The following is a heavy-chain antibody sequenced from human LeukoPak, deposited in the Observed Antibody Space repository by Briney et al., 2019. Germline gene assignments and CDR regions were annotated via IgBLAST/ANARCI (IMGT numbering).Heavy chain of an antibody. CDR2: IYPGDSDT. CDR3: ARLMAEGTFDF. J-gene: IGHJ4*02. D-gene: IGHD2-8*01. CDR1: GDSFSMFW. V-gene: IGHV5-51*01. Sequence: GESLKISCQYSGDSFSMFWFGWVRQMPGKGLEWMGIIYPGDSDTRYSPSFQGQVTISVDKSTNTVYLQWSGLRASDTAMYYCARLMAEGTFDFWGQGTLVTVSS.